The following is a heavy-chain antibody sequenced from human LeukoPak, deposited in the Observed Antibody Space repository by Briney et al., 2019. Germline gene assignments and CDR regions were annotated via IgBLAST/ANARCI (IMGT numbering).Heavy chain of an antibody. V-gene: IGHV1-8*01. CDR1: GYTFTPYD. J-gene: IGHJ4*02. CDR2: MSPNSGHT. CDR3: ARTPPKGDIDS. D-gene: IGHD2-21*02. Sequence: ASVKVSCKASGYTFTPYDINWVRQATGQGLEWMGWMSPNSGHTGYAQKFQGRVTFTSSTSISTAYMELNSLRPEDTAVYYCARTPPKGDIDSWGPGTLVTVSS.